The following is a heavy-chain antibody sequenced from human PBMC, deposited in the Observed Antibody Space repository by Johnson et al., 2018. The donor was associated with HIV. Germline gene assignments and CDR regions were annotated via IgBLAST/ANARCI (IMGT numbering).Heavy chain of an antibody. D-gene: IGHD1-7*01. CDR2: ISGSGGST. CDR1: GFTFSSYA. CDR3: AKETHTRYNWNYPMGHDAFDI. J-gene: IGHJ3*02. V-gene: IGHV3-23*04. Sequence: VQLVESGGGLVQPGGSLRLSCAASGFTFSSYAMSWVRQAPGKGLEWVSAISGSGGSTYYADSVKGRFTISRDNSKNTLYLQMNSLIAEDTAVYYCAKETHTRYNWNYPMGHDAFDIWGQVTMVTVSS.